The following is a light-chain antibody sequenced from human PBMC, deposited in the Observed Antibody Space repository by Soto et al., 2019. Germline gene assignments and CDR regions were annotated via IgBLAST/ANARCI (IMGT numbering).Light chain of an antibody. J-gene: IGKJ3*01. CDR1: QTISDNY. V-gene: IGKV3-20*01. CDR3: QQYGSSPEIS. Sequence: DIVLTQSPGTLALSPGERATLSCRASQTISDNYLAWYQQKPGQSPRLLISGASIRAPGIPDRFSASGSETDFTLTIGRLEPEDFAFYYCQQYGSSPEISFGPGTKVDIK. CDR2: GAS.